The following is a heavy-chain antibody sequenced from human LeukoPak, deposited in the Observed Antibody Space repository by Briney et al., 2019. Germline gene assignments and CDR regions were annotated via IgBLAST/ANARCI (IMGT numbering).Heavy chain of an antibody. CDR1: GFIFSNYA. D-gene: IGHD3-16*02. CDR3: PTSGVSGSYPYYYSMDV. CDR2: ISYDGSNK. Sequence: GGSLRLSCAASGFIFSNYAMHWVRQAPGKGLGWVAVISYDGSNKYYADSVKGRFTISRDNSNNTLYLQMNNLRAEDTAVYYCPTSGVSGSYPYYYSMDVWGQGTTVTVSS. V-gene: IGHV3-30*04. J-gene: IGHJ6*02.